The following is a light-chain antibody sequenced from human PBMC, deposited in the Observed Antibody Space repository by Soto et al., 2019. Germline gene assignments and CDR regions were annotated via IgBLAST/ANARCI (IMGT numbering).Light chain of an antibody. CDR2: DVS. CDR3: QQYDTFWT. Sequence: DIQMTQSPSTLSASVGDRVTITCRASQSIGSWLAWYQQKPGKAPKLLIYDVSSLESGVPSRFSGSGSGTEFTLTISSLQPDDSATYYCQQYDTFWTFGQGTKGDIK. V-gene: IGKV1-5*01. J-gene: IGKJ1*01. CDR1: QSIGSW.